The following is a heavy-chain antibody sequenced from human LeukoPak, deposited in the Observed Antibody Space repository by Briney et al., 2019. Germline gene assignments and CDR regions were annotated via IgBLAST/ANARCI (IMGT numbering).Heavy chain of an antibody. CDR3: TRRGDYYDFWSGYNDAFDI. CDR1: GFTFSGSA. Sequence: GGSLRLSCAASGFTFSGSAMHWVRQASGKGLEWVGRIRSKANSYATAYAASVKGRFSISRDDSKNTAYLQMNSLKTEDTAVYYCTRRGDYYDFWSGYNDAFDIWGQGTMVTVSS. D-gene: IGHD3-3*01. CDR2: IRSKANSYAT. V-gene: IGHV3-73*01. J-gene: IGHJ3*02.